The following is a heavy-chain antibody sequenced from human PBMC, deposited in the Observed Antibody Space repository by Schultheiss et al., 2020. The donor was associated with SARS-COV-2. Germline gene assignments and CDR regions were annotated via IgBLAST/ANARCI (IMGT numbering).Heavy chain of an antibody. CDR3: AHSSGSDILTGYLSPPPYFDY. Sequence: SGPTLVKPTQTLTLTCTFSGFSLSTSGVGVGWIRQPPGKALEWLALIYWDDDKRYSPSLKSRLTITKDTSKNQVVLTMTNMDPVDTATYYCAHSSGSDILTGYLSPPPYFDYWGQGTLVTVSS. V-gene: IGHV2-5*02. CDR1: GFSLSTSGVG. CDR2: IYWDDDK. D-gene: IGHD3-9*01. J-gene: IGHJ4*02.